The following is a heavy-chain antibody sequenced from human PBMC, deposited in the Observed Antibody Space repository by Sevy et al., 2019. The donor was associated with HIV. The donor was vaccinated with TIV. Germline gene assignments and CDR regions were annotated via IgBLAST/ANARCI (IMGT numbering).Heavy chain of an antibody. V-gene: IGHV3-30*04. J-gene: IGHJ4*02. CDR2: ISSDGRNK. Sequence: GGSLRLSCAASGFTFSRYAMNWVRQAPGKGLEWVAVISSDGRNKYYADSVKVRFTISRDNSKNTLYLQMNSLRSEDTALYYCARDKGESSSSFLGELSYWGQGTLVTVSS. CDR3: ARDKGESSSSFLGELSY. CDR1: GFTFSRYA. D-gene: IGHD3-16*02.